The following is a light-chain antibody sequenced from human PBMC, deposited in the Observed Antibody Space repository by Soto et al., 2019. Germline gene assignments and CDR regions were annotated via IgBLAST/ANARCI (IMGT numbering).Light chain of an antibody. V-gene: IGKV1-5*01. CDR2: DAS. CDR3: QQYNSYST. Sequence: DIQMTQSPSTLSASVGDRVTITGRASQSISCWLAWYQQKPGKAPKLLIYDASSLESGVPARFSGSGSGTKFTTYFSIKQPDEFSNDSSQQYNSYSTFGQETKVEIK. J-gene: IGKJ1*01. CDR1: QSISCW.